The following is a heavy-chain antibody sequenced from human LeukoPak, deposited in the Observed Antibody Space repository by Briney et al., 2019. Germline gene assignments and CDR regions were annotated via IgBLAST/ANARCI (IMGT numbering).Heavy chain of an antibody. V-gene: IGHV3-23*01. CDR3: ARDGYSSGWQSPYYFDY. CDR1: GFIFSRYA. CDR2: ISGSGGST. D-gene: IGHD6-19*01. J-gene: IGHJ4*02. Sequence: GGSLRLSCAASGFIFSRYAMSWVRQAPGKGLEWVSVISGSGGSTYYADSVKGRFTISRDSSKNTLYLQMNSLRAEDTAVYYCARDGYSSGWQSPYYFDYWGQGTLVTVSS.